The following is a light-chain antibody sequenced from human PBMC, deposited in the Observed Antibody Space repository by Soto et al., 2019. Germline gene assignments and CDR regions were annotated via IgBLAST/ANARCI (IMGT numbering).Light chain of an antibody. CDR3: QQYNNWPPIT. CDR1: QSVRSN. V-gene: IGKV3-15*01. Sequence: EIVMTQSPATLSVSPGERATLSCRASQSVRSNLAWYQQKPGQAPRLVIYGASTRATGIPARFSDSGSGTEFTLTISSLQSEDSAVYYCQQYNNWPPITFGPGTTVDIK. CDR2: GAS. J-gene: IGKJ3*01.